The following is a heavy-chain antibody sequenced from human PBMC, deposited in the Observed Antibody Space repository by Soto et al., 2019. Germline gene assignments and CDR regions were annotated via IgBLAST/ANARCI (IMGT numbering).Heavy chain of an antibody. D-gene: IGHD3-10*01. CDR2: IYYSGST. CDR1: GGSISSSSYY. CDR3: ARHDGGAGVGITMVRGVKDPFDY. V-gene: IGHV4-39*01. J-gene: IGHJ4*02. Sequence: SETLSLTCTVSGGSISSSSYYWGWIRQPPGKGLEWIGSIYYSGSTYYNPSLKSRVTISVDTSKNQFSLKLSSVTAADTAVYYCARHDGGAGVGITMVRGVKDPFDYWGQGTLVTVSS.